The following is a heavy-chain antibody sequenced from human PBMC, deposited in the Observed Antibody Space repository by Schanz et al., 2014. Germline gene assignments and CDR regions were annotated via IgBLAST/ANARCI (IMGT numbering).Heavy chain of an antibody. CDR1: GFTVSNSY. CDR3: ARDAVALVPEYFMDV. J-gene: IGHJ6*03. CDR2: IGYDGSEK. V-gene: IGHV3-33*08. Sequence: VQLVESGGGLVQPGGSLRLSCAASGFTVSNSYIHWVRQAPGKGLEWVANIGYDGSEKYYVDSVKGRFTISRDNSKDTLYLQMSGLTPEDTAVYYCARDAVALVPEYFMDVWGKGTPXTVSS. D-gene: IGHD2-15*01.